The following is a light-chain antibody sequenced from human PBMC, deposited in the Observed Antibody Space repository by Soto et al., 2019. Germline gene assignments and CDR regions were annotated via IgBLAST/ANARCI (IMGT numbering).Light chain of an antibody. Sequence: DIQMTQSPSTLFASVGDRVTITCRASQSISSWLAWYQQKPGKAPKLLIYKASSLESGVPSRFSGSGSGTVFTLTFSSLQPDDFATYVCQQYNSYSPYTFGQGAKLEIK. J-gene: IGKJ2*01. CDR2: KAS. V-gene: IGKV1-5*03. CDR1: QSISSW. CDR3: QQYNSYSPYT.